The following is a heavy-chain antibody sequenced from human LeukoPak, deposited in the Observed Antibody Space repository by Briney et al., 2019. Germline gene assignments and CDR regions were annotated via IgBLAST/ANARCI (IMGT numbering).Heavy chain of an antibody. J-gene: IGHJ4*02. V-gene: IGHV4-30-2*01. CDR3: ARESTIFGEFDY. CDR1: GGSLTSGGYY. D-gene: IGHD3-3*01. Sequence: SETLSLTCTVSGGSLTSGGYYWRCIRQPPGNGLEWIGYIYHSGSTYYNPSLKCRVIISVGRSKNQFVLKLSTVTAADTAVYCCARESTIFGEFDYWGQGTLANVPS. CDR2: IYHSGST.